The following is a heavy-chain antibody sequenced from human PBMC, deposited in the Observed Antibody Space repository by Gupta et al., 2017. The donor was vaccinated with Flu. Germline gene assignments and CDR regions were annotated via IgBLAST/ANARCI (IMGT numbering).Heavy chain of an antibody. CDR3: ARDEGLVLEPPAITFDY. Sequence: IHWVRQAPGKGLEWVAVIYYDGSFKHYADSVSGRFTISRDNSKNTVYLQMISLRVEDTAMYYCARDEGLVLEPPAITFDYWGQGTLVTVSS. V-gene: IGHV3-33*01. D-gene: IGHD1-20*01. CDR2: IYYDGSFK. J-gene: IGHJ4*02.